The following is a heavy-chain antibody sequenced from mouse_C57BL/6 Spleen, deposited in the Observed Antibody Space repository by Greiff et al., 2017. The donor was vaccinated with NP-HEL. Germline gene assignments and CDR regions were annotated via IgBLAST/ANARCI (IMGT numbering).Heavy chain of an antibody. D-gene: IGHD2-1*01. CDR1: GYTFTSYG. J-gene: IGHJ3*01. CDR3: AKEEGTIYYGNLCAY. V-gene: IGHV1-81*01. Sequence: VQLQQSGAELARPGASVKLSCKASGYTFTSYGISWVKQRTGQGLEWIGEIYPRSGNTYSNEKFKGKATLTADKSSSTAYMELRSLTYEDSAVYFCAKEEGTIYYGNLCAYWGQGTLVTVSA. CDR2: IYPRSGNT.